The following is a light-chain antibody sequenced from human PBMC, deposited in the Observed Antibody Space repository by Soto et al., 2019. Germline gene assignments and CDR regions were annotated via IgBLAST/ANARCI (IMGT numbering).Light chain of an antibody. Sequence: SALTQPASVSGSPGQSITISCTGTSNDVGGYNYVSWYQQHPGKAPKLVIYEVSHRPSGISDRFSGSKSGNTASLTISGLQVEDEAEYYCSSYTTSSPYVFGPGTKVTVL. CDR2: EVS. CDR1: SNDVGGYNY. J-gene: IGLJ1*01. V-gene: IGLV2-14*01. CDR3: SSYTTSSPYV.